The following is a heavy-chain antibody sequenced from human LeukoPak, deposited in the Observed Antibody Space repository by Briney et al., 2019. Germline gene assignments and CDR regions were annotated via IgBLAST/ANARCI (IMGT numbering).Heavy chain of an antibody. CDR2: IVVGSGNT. J-gene: IGHJ3*01. Sequence: SVKVSCKASGFTFTSSAVQWVRQARGQRLEWIGWIVVGSGNTNYAQKFQERVTITRDMTTSLVYMELSSLRSEDTAVYYCAAEAAYYYDSRDAFDVWGQGTMVTVSS. V-gene: IGHV1-58*01. CDR3: AAEAAYYYDSRDAFDV. CDR1: GFTFTSSA. D-gene: IGHD3-22*01.